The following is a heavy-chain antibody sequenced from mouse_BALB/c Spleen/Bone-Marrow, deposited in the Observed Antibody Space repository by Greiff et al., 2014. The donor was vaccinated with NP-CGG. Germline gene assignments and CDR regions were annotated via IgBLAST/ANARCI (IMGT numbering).Heavy chain of an antibody. Sequence: LEESGAELVKPGASVKLYCKTSGYTFTSYWIQWVKQRPGQGLGWIGEIFPGTGTTYYNEKFKGKATLTIDTSSNTAYMQLSSLTSEDSAVYFCAREGSRLRGYFDVWGAGTTVTVSS. CDR3: AREGSRLRGYFDV. CDR1: GYTFTSYW. CDR2: IFPGTGTT. D-gene: IGHD1-1*01. V-gene: IGHV1S132*01. J-gene: IGHJ1*01.